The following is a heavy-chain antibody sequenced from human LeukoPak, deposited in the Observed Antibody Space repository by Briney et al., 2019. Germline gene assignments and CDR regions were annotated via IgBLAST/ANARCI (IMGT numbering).Heavy chain of an antibody. V-gene: IGHV1-18*01. CDR2: ITPNNGYA. Sequence: ASVKVSCKASGYAFSNSGISWVRQAPGQGLEWMGWITPNNGYAHYAQKLQGRVTMTTDTFTCTAYMELRSLRSDDTAVYYCARNKSTTLGDYWGQGTLVTVSS. D-gene: IGHD2-2*01. CDR1: GYAFSNSG. J-gene: IGHJ4*02. CDR3: ARNKSTTLGDY.